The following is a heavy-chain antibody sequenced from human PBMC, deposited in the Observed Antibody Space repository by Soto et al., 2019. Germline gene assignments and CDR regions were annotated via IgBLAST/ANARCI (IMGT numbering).Heavy chain of an antibody. V-gene: IGHV4-31*03. Sequence: QVRLEESGPGLVKPSETLSLICSVSSGSVNNADYFWRWIRHHPENGLEWIGYIYYSGSTRYNPSFKTRSTLSIDTSKNQFSLRLNSVTVADKAVYFCARDADYGGSRGGMDVWGLGTTVTVSS. D-gene: IGHD4-17*01. CDR3: ARDADYGGSRGGMDV. CDR2: IYYSGST. J-gene: IGHJ6*02. CDR1: SGSVNNADYF.